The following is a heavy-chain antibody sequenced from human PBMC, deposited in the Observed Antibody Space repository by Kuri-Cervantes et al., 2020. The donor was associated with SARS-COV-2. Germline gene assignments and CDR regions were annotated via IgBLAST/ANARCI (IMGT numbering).Heavy chain of an antibody. CDR2: ISWDGGST. J-gene: IGHJ3*02. CDR1: GFTFDDYA. D-gene: IGHD3-22*01. V-gene: IGHV3-43D*03. CDR3: AKDMYYDSSGFYDAFDI. Sequence: GESLKISCAASGFTFDDYAMHWVRQAPGKGLEWVSLISWDGGSTYYADSVKGRFTISRDNSKNSLYLQMNSLRAEDTAVYYCAKDMYYDSSGFYDAFDIWGQGTMVTVSS.